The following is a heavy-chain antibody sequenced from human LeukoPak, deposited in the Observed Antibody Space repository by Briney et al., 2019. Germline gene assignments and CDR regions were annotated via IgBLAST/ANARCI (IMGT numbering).Heavy chain of an antibody. D-gene: IGHD7-27*01. Sequence: GESLRISCQGSGYIFTKFWIGWVRQLPGKGLEWVGVVYPGDSDTRYSASFQGQVTISVDKSISTAYLQWGSLKASDTAMYYCARLNSGAFDFWGQGILVIVAS. CDR1: GYIFTKFW. V-gene: IGHV5-51*01. CDR2: VYPGDSDT. CDR3: ARLNSGAFDF. J-gene: IGHJ4*02.